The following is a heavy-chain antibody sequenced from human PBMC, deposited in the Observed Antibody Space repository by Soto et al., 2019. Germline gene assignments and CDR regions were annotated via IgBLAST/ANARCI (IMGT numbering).Heavy chain of an antibody. CDR3: VRAVPWRKSFDV. V-gene: IGHV4-34*01. CDR2: INQSGGT. J-gene: IGHJ3*01. Sequence: QVQLQQWGAGLLKPSETLSHTCAVYGGSFGGYKWGWIRQPPGAGLEWIGEINQSGGTNYNPSLKRRVVISLDTSETQFSLRLNSVTAADTAVYYCVRAVPWRKSFDVWGQGTAVTVSS. D-gene: IGHD1-1*01. CDR1: GGSFGGYK.